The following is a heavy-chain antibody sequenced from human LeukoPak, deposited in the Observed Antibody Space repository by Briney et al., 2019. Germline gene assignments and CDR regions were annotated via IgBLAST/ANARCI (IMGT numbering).Heavy chain of an antibody. Sequence: PSETLSLTCTVSGGSISSYYWSWIRQPAGKGLEWIGRIYTSGSTNYNPSLKSRVTMSVDTSKNQFSLKLSSVTAADTAVYYCARDAFNAENYYDSSGSFDYWGQGTLVTVSS. V-gene: IGHV4-4*07. J-gene: IGHJ4*02. CDR1: GGSISSYY. CDR3: ARDAFNAENYYDSSGSFDY. D-gene: IGHD3-22*01. CDR2: IYTSGST.